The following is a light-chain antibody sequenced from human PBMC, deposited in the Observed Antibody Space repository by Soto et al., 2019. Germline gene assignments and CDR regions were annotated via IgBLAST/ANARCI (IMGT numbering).Light chain of an antibody. J-gene: IGLJ2*01. Sequence: QLVLTQPPSVSGAPGQRVTISCTGSSSNIGAGYDVHWYQQLPGTAPKLLIDGHTDGPSGVPERFSGSKSGTSASLAITGLQAEDEADYYCQSYDSRLTGSVVFGGGTKLTVL. CDR3: QSYDSRLTGSVV. CDR1: SSNIGAGYD. CDR2: GHT. V-gene: IGLV1-40*01.